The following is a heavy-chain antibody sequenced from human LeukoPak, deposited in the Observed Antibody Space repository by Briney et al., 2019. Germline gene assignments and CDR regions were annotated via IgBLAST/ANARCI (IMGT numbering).Heavy chain of an antibody. CDR3: VATGNWFDP. Sequence: GGSLRLSCAASGFTVSSNYMSWVRQAPGKGLEWVSVIYSGGTTNHADSVKGRFTVSRDNSKNTLYLQMNSLRAEDTAVYYCVATGNWFDPWGQGTLVTASS. J-gene: IGHJ5*02. CDR1: GFTVSSNY. V-gene: IGHV3-53*01. D-gene: IGHD2-15*01. CDR2: IYSGGTT.